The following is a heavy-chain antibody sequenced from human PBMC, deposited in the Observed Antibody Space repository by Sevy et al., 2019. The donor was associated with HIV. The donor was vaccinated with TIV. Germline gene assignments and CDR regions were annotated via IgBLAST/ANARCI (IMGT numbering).Heavy chain of an antibody. V-gene: IGHV1-2*06. CDR2: INPISGGT. CDR1: GYTFTDYY. CDR3: ARAQNRDGGSVNY. Sequence: ASVKVSCKASGYTFTDYYVHWVRQAPGQGLEWMGRINPISGGTNYAQKFQGRVTMTRDTCISTAYMELSSLRSDDTAVYYCARAQNRDGGSVNYWGQGTLVTVSS. D-gene: IGHD3-10*01. J-gene: IGHJ4*02.